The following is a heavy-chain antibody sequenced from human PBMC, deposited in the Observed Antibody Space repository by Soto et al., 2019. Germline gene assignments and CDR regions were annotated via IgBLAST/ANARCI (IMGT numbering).Heavy chain of an antibody. CDR3: ARLYCSRAPCYTDY. D-gene: IGHD2-15*01. CDR1: GFPVSCGYY. V-gene: IGHV4-38-2*01. Sequence: SETLSLTCGVSGFPVSCGYYWVCIRQPPGKGLEWLGSIYQSGKTYYNPSLKSRLTLSMDTSKNEFSVRLRSVTAADTAVYFCARLYCSRAPCYTDYSGPGVQVTVSS. CDR2: IYQSGKT. J-gene: IGHJ4*02.